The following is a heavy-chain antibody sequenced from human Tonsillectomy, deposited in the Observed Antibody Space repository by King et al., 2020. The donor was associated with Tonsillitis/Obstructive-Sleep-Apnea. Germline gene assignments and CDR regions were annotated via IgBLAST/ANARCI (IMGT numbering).Heavy chain of an antibody. CDR2: ISNSGSTI. CDR3: ARCRITLVRGIITLYSFDY. Sequence: VQLVESGGGLVKPGGSLRLSCAASGFTFSEYYMSWIRQAPGEGLEWGSYISNSGSTIYYADSVKGRFTISRDNAKNSLYLQMNSLRAEDTAVYYCARCRITLVRGIITLYSFDYWGQGTLVTVSS. V-gene: IGHV3-11*01. J-gene: IGHJ4*02. D-gene: IGHD3-10*01. CDR1: GFTFSEYY.